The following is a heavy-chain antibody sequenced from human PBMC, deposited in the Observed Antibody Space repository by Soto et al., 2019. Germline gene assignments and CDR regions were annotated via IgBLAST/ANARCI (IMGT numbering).Heavy chain of an antibody. Sequence: GESLKISCKGSGYSFTSYWISWVRQMPGKGLEWMGRIDPSDSYTNYSPSFQGHVTISADKSISTAYLQWSSLKASDTAMYYCARLPDCSGGSCYPPDRHGMDVWGQGTTVTVSS. V-gene: IGHV5-10-1*01. CDR1: GYSFTSYW. D-gene: IGHD2-15*01. J-gene: IGHJ6*02. CDR3: ARLPDCSGGSCYPPDRHGMDV. CDR2: IDPSDSYT.